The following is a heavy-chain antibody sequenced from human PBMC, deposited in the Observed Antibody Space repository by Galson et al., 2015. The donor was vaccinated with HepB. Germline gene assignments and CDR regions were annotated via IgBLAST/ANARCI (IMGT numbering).Heavy chain of an antibody. V-gene: IGHV3-23*01. D-gene: IGHD3-16*02. CDR2: ISGSGGST. CDR1: GFTFSSYA. Sequence: SLRLSCAASGFTFSSYAMSWVRQAPGKGLEWVSAISGSGGSTYYADSVKGRFTISRDNSKNTLYLLMNSLRAEDTAVYYCAKDLAWGGSYPEHDAFDIWGQGTMVTVSS. J-gene: IGHJ3*02. CDR3: AKDLAWGGSYPEHDAFDI.